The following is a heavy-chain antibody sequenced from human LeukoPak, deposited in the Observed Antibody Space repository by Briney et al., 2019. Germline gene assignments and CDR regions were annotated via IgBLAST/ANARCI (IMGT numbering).Heavy chain of an antibody. D-gene: IGHD4-17*01. V-gene: IGHV3-30*18. CDR3: AKDAIDYGDSGPFDY. J-gene: IGHJ4*02. CDR2: ISYDGSNK. Sequence: GRSLRLSCAASGFTFSSYGMHWVHQAPGKGLEWVAVISYDGSNKYYADSVKGRFTISRDNSKNTLYLQMNSLRAEDTAVYYCAKDAIDYGDSGPFDYWGQGTLVTVSS. CDR1: GFTFSSYG.